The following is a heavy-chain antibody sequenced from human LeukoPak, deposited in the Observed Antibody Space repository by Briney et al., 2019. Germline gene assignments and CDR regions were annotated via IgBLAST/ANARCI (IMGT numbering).Heavy chain of an antibody. V-gene: IGHV1-2*06. D-gene: IGHD3-22*01. CDR3: AISTSPYVIEVWTNGPLDY. J-gene: IGHJ4*02. Sequence: ASVKVSDKASGYTFTGYYMHWVRQAPGQGLEWMGRINPKSGGTNYAQEFQGRVTMTRDTSINTAYMELSRVRSDDTAVYYCAISTSPYVIEVWTNGPLDYWGQGTLVTVSS. CDR1: GYTFTGYY. CDR2: INPKSGGT.